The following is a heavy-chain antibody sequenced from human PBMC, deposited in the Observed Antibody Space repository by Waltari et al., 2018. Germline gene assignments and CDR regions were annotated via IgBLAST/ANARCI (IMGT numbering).Heavy chain of an antibody. V-gene: IGHV3-23*04. D-gene: IGHD6-19*01. CDR1: GFTFSSYA. CDR3: AKGGQWLGRIPAYCDY. Sequence: EVQLVESGGGLVQPGGSLRLSCAASGFTFSSYAMSWVRQAPGKGLEWVSAISGSGGSTYYADSGKGRFTISRDNSKNTLYLQMNSLRAEDTAVYYCAKGGQWLGRIPAYCDYWGQGTLVTVSS. CDR2: ISGSGGST. J-gene: IGHJ4*02.